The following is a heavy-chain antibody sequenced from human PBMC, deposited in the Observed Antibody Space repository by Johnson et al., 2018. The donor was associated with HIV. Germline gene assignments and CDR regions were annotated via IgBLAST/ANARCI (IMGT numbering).Heavy chain of an antibody. CDR3: ATGHSSGWYRDAFDI. Sequence: VQLVESGGGLIQPGGSLRLSCAASGFTVSSNYMSWVRQAPGKGLEWVSVIYSGGSTYYADSVKGRFTISRDNSKNTLYLQMNSLRAEDTAVYYCATGHSSGWYRDAFDIWGQGTMVTVSS. CDR1: GFTVSSNY. D-gene: IGHD6-19*01. V-gene: IGHV3-53*01. CDR2: IYSGGST. J-gene: IGHJ3*02.